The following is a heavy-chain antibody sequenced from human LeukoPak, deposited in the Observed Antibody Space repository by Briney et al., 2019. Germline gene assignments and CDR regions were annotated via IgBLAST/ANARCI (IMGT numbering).Heavy chain of an antibody. CDR2: ISGTSGTT. CDR3: AKQGGTYYYYMDV. D-gene: IGHD1-1*01. CDR1: GFTFSSYA. Sequence: GSLRLSCAASGFTFSSYAMSWVRQAPGKGLEWVSGISGTSGTTYYADSVKGRFTISRDNSKNTLYLQMNSLRAEDTAVYYCAKQGGTYYYYMDVWGKGTTVTVSS. J-gene: IGHJ6*03. V-gene: IGHV3-23*01.